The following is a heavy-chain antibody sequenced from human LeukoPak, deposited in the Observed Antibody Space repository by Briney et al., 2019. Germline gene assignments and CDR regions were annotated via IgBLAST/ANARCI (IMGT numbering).Heavy chain of an antibody. J-gene: IGHJ4*02. V-gene: IGHV3-11*01. CDR3: AREGLRKAYYFDY. Sequence: PGGSLRLSCAASGFTFSDYYMSWIRQAPGKGLEGVSYISSSGSTIYYADSVKGRFTISRDNAKNSLYLQMNSLRAEDTAVYYCAREGLRKAYYFDYWGQGTLVTVSS. D-gene: IGHD4-17*01. CDR1: GFTFSDYY. CDR2: ISSSGSTI.